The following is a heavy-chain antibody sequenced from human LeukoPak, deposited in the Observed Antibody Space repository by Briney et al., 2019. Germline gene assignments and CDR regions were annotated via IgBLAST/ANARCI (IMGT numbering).Heavy chain of an antibody. J-gene: IGHJ4*02. CDR1: GYTFTSYG. D-gene: IGHD6-6*01. CDR2: ISAYNGNT. CDR3: ARDLGYSSSSGGYFDY. V-gene: IGHV1-18*01. Sequence: GASVKVSCKASGYTFTSYGISWVRQAPGQGLGWMGWISAYNGNTNYAQKLQGRATMTTDTSTSTAYMELRSLRSDDTAVYYCARDLGYSSSSGGYFDYWGQGTLVTVSS.